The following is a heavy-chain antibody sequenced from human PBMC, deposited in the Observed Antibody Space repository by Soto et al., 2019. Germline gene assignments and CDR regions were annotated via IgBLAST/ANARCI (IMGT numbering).Heavy chain of an antibody. CDR2: ISWDGGST. J-gene: IGHJ6*02. CDR1: GFTFDDYT. Sequence: EVQLVESGGVVVQPGGSLRLSCAASGFTFDDYTMHWVRQAPGKGLEWVSLISWDGGSTYYADSVKGRFTISRDNSKNSLYLQMNSLRAEDTALYYCAKDIGRNEGGKYYYYYGMDVLGQGTTVTVSS. D-gene: IGHD3-16*01. V-gene: IGHV3-43*01. CDR3: AKDIGRNEGGKYYYYYGMDV.